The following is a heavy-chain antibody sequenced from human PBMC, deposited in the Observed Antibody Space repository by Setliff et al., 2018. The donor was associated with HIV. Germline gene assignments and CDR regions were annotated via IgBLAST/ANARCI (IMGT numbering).Heavy chain of an antibody. CDR1: GGSFSGYY. CDR3: ARYDYGDFDY. CDR2: INHSGST. J-gene: IGHJ4*02. D-gene: IGHD4-17*01. V-gene: IGHV4-34*01. Sequence: SETLSLTCAVFGGSFSGYYWSWIRQLPGKGLEWIGEINHSGSTDYNPSLKSRVTISVDTSKNQFSLNLSSVTAADTAVYYCARYDYGDFDYWGQGTPVTVSS.